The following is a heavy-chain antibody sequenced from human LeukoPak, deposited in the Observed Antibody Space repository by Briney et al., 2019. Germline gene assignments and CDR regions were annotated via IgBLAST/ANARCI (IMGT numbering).Heavy chain of an antibody. CDR2: INHSGST. CDR1: GFTFSSYA. D-gene: IGHD5-24*01. CDR3: ARAGHGDGYNYDY. J-gene: IGHJ4*02. Sequence: GSLRLSCAAPGFTFSSYAMSWIRQPPGKGLEWIGEINHSGSTNYSPSLKSRVTISVDTSKNQFSLKLSSVTAADTAVYYCARAGHGDGYNYDYWGQGTLVTVSS. V-gene: IGHV4-34*01.